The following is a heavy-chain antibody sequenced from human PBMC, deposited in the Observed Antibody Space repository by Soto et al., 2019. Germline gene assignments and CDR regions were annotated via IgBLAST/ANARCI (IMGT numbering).Heavy chain of an antibody. CDR2: IHHDGST. Sequence: NLSLTCAVSGGSIFSTSWWSWVRQSPGKGLEWIGEIHHDGSTNYNPPLKSRVIISVDKSKNQFSLRVNSVTAADTAVYYCANKWFGELYKFDCWGQGALVTVSS. CDR1: GGSIFSTSW. CDR3: ANKWFGELYKFDC. D-gene: IGHD3-10*01. V-gene: IGHV4-4*02. J-gene: IGHJ4*02.